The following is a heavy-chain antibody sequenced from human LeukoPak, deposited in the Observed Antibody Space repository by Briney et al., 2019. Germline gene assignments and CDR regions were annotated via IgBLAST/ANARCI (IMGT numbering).Heavy chain of an antibody. CDR1: GSTFSSYW. J-gene: IGHJ3*02. V-gene: IGHV3-7*01. D-gene: IGHD5-24*01. CDR2: IQQGGSHK. Sequence: GGSLRLSCAASGSTFSSYWMGWVRQAPGKGLEWVASIQQGGSHKYYMDSVEGRFTISRDNAKNSLYLQMNSLRAEDTAVYYCARDLPSDGAFDIWGQGTMVTVSS. CDR3: ARDLPSDGAFDI.